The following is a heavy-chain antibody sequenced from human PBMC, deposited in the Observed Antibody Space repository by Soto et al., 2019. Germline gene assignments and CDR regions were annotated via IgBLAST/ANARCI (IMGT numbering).Heavy chain of an antibody. V-gene: IGHV5-51*01. CDR1: GYSFTSYW. CDR2: IYPGDSDT. Sequence: GESLKISCKGSGYSFTSYWIGWVRQMPGKGLEWMGIIYPGDSDTRYSPSFQGQVTISADKSISTAYLQWSSLKASDTAMYYCAAWARGYYGSGSYYNENWFDPWGQGTLVTVSS. J-gene: IGHJ5*02. D-gene: IGHD3-10*01. CDR3: AAWARGYYGSGSYYNENWFDP.